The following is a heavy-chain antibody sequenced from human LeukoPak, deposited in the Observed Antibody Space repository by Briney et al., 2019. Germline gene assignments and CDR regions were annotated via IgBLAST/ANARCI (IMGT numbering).Heavy chain of an antibody. J-gene: IGHJ4*02. CDR2: ISSRSTTT. V-gene: IGHV3-48*02. CDR1: GFTFSSYS. Sequence: GGSLRLSCAAFGFTFSSYSMNWVRQAPGKGLEWVSYISSRSTTTYYADSVKGRFTISRDNDKNSLYLQMNSLRDEDTAVYYCARRFYYGGNEHGLDYWGQGTLVTVSS. CDR3: ARRFYYGGNEHGLDY. D-gene: IGHD4-23*01.